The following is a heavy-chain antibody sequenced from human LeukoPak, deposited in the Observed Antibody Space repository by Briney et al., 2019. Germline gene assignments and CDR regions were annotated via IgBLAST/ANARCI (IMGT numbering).Heavy chain of an antibody. CDR3: ARVGRIAVAAMGGYYYYYMDV. J-gene: IGHJ6*03. D-gene: IGHD6-19*01. CDR2: INTDGTVT. Sequence: PGGSLRLSCAASGFTFSKYWMLWVRQASGKGLESVSRINTDGTVTTYADSVKGRFTVSGDNADNTMFLQMNSVRDEDTAVYYCARVGRIAVAAMGGYYYYYMDVWGKGTTVTVSS. CDR1: GFTFSKYW. V-gene: IGHV3-74*01.